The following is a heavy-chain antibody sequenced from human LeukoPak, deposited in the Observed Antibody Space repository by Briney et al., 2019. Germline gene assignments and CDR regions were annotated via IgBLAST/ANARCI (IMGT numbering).Heavy chain of an antibody. V-gene: IGHV4-59*02. D-gene: IGHD4-17*01. CDR1: GGSVSSNY. Sequence: PSETLSLTCTVSGGSVSSNYWSWIRQPPGRGLEWIGYILYSGSTNYHPSLKSRVNISADTSKNQVSLKLSSVTAADTATYYCARARSDYGWIDYWGQGTLVTVSS. CDR2: ILYSGST. J-gene: IGHJ4*02. CDR3: ARARSDYGWIDY.